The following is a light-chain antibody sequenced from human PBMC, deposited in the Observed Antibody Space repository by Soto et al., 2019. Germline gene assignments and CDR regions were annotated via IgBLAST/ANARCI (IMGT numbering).Light chain of an antibody. CDR3: QQYDNWLP. CDR2: GAS. J-gene: IGKJ4*01. CDR1: QSVSSN. Sequence: EIVMTQSPATLSVSPGERATLSCRASQSVSSNLAWYQQKPGQAPRLLIYGASTRATGIPGRFSGSGSGTEFTLTHSSLRSEDFAVYYCQQYDNWLPFGGGTKVEIK. V-gene: IGKV3-15*01.